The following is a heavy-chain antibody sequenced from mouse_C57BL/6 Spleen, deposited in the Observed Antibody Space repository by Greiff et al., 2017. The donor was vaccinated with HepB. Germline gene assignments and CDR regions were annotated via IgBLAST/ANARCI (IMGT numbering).Heavy chain of an antibody. CDR1: GFTFSDAW. CDR2: IRNKANNHAT. D-gene: IGHD2-5*01. Sequence: EVQRVESGGGLVQPGGSMKLSCAASGFTFSDAWMDWVRQSPEKGLEWVAEIRNKANNHATYYAVSVKGRFTISRDDSKSSVYLQMNSLRAEDTGIYYCTGYRNHEAMDYWGKGTSVTVSS. CDR3: TGYRNHEAMDY. J-gene: IGHJ4*01. V-gene: IGHV6-6*01.